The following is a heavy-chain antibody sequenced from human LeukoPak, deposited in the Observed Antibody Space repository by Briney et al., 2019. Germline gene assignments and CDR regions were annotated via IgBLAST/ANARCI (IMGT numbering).Heavy chain of an antibody. Sequence: ASVKVSCKAYGYTFTGYYMHWVRQAPGQGLEWMGWINPNSGGTNYAQKFQGRVTMTRDTSISTAYMELSRLRSDDTAVYYCAREGAYYYGSGSYCWFDPWGQGTLVTVSS. J-gene: IGHJ5*02. V-gene: IGHV1-2*02. CDR1: GYTFTGYY. CDR2: INPNSGGT. D-gene: IGHD3-10*01. CDR3: AREGAYYYGSGSYCWFDP.